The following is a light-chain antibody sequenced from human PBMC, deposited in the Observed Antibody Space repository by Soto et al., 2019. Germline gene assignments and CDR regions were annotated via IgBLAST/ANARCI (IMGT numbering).Light chain of an antibody. CDR1: SSDIGAYNY. Sequence: QSVLTQPASVSGSPGQTITISCTGTSSDIGAYNYVSWYQHHPGKAPKLMIYDVSNRPSGAFNRFSGSKSGNTASLTISGLQAEDEADYYCSSYTSSLTLVXGGGTKLTVL. J-gene: IGLJ3*02. CDR3: SSYTSSLTLV. V-gene: IGLV2-14*01. CDR2: DVS.